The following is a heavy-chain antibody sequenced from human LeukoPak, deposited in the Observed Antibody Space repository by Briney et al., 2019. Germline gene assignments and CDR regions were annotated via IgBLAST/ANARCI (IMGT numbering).Heavy chain of an antibody. D-gene: IGHD5-12*01. CDR1: GDSISSNPYY. Sequence: SETLSLTCTVSGDSISSNPYYWGWFRQPPEKGLEWIGSIYYSGSTYYNPSLKSRVTISVDTSKNQFSLKLTSVTAADTAVYFCARGAVTTNPSNFGYWGQGTLVTVSS. CDR3: ARGAVTTNPSNFGY. V-gene: IGHV4-39*01. J-gene: IGHJ4*02. CDR2: IYYSGST.